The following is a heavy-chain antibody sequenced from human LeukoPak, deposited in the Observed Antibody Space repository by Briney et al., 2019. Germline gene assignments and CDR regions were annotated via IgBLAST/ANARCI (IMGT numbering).Heavy chain of an antibody. J-gene: IGHJ4*02. Sequence: GGSLRLSCAASGFTFSSYWMSWVRQAPGKGLEWVANIKQDGSEKYYVDSVKGRFTISRDNAKNSLYLQMNSLRAEDTAVYHCAREGGNADIVVVPAAPFDYWGQGTLVTVSS. CDR2: IKQDGSEK. V-gene: IGHV3-7*01. CDR3: AREGGNADIVVVPAAPFDY. CDR1: GFTFSSYW. D-gene: IGHD2-2*01.